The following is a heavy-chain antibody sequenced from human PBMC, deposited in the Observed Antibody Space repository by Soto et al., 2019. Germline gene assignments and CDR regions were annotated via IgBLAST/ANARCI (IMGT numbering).Heavy chain of an antibody. D-gene: IGHD2-2*01. J-gene: IGHJ4*02. V-gene: IGHV3-21*01. CDR2: ISGSARNI. CDR3: ARDGHCIRSSRFFLPHY. Sequence: GGSLRPLLAAPGFTFSSYSMSWVRQAAGTGLEWVSSISGSARNIHYADSVKGRFTISRDTAENSLYLQLNSLRAEDTALYYCARDGHCIRSSRFFLPHYWGQGTLVTLSS. CDR1: GFTFSSYS.